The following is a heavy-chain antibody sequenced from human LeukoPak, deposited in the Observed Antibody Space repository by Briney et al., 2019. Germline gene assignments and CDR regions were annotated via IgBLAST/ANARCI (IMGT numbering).Heavy chain of an antibody. J-gene: IGHJ4*02. D-gene: IGHD5-24*01. CDR3: ASLRDGYNFDY. V-gene: IGHV4-39*01. CDR1: GGAISSSRYD. CDR2: MYYSGST. Sequence: SETLSLTCTVSGGAISSSRYDWGWIRQPPGKGLEWIGSMYYSGSTYYNPSLKSRVTISVDTSKNQFSLKLSSVTAADTAVYYCASLRDGYNFDYWGQGTLVTVSS.